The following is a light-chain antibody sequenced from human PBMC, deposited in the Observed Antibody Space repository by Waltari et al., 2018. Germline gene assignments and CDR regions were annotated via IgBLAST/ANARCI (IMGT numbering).Light chain of an antibody. Sequence: QSALTQEASVSGTVGQKVTLSCTGTRNNGGSYAVAWYQQISHGAPKTVMFGNSLPSGIPDRFSGSKFGTTAPLTISGLQPEDEADYYCSTWDNSLSAVVFGGGTKLTVL. CDR3: STWDNSLSAVV. J-gene: IGLJ2*01. CDR2: GNS. V-gene: IGLV1-44*01. CDR1: RNNGGSYA.